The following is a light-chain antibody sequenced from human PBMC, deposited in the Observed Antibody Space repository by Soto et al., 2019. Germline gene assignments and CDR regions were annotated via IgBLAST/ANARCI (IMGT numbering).Light chain of an antibody. V-gene: IGKV1-12*01. CDR1: QGVSDW. J-gene: IGKJ5*01. CDR2: KAS. CDR3: QQYYTRPS. Sequence: DIQMTQSASSVSASVGDSVIITCRASQGVSDWVAWYQQKPGQAPKLLISKASILDSGVPTRFSGSGSRTEFTLSISSLASEDFAFYYYQQYYTRPSFGQGTRLEIK.